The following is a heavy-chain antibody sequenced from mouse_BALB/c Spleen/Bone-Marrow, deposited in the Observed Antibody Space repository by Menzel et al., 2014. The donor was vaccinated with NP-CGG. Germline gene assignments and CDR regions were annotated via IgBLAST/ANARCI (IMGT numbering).Heavy chain of an antibody. V-gene: IGHV5-9-1*01. J-gene: IGHJ2*01. D-gene: IGHD2-3*01. CDR1: GFTFSSYA. Sequence: MLVESGGGLVKPGGSLKLSCAASGFTFSSYAMSWVRQTPEKRLEWVATISSGGSYTYYPDSVKGRFTISRDNAKNTLYLQMSSLRSEDTAVYYCARRDGYLDYWGQGTTLTVSS. CDR3: ARRDGYLDY. CDR2: ISSGGSYT.